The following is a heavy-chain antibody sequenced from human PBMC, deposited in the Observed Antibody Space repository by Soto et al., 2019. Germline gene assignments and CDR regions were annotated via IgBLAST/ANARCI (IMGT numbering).Heavy chain of an antibody. D-gene: IGHD3-10*01. CDR2: ISPYDGNT. CDR1: GYTFTTYA. CDR3: ARDSLRRLYGEYVLFDY. J-gene: IGHJ4*02. Sequence: QVQLVQSGAEVKKPGASVKVSCKASGYTFTTYAFTWVRQAPGQGLEWMGWISPYDGNTYYAQKLQGRVTMTADTSTSIAYRELRSLRSDDTAVYYWARDSLRRLYGEYVLFDYWGQGTLVTVSS. V-gene: IGHV1-18*01.